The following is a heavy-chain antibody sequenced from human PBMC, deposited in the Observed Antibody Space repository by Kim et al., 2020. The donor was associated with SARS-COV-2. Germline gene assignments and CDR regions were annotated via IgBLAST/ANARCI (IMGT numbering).Heavy chain of an antibody. J-gene: IGHJ6*02. CDR1: GLSFGSSA. Sequence: GGSLRLSCAASGLSFGSSAMNWVRQAPGKGLEWVAVISYDGRNKDYADSVKGRFTISRHNSKNTLYLQMNSLRVEDTAVYYCARVNYYESVSLSDYYNSMDVGGQGTRVSASS. CDR2: ISYDGRNK. CDR3: ARVNYYESVSLSDYYNSMDV. V-gene: IGHV3-30-3*01. D-gene: IGHD3-10*01.